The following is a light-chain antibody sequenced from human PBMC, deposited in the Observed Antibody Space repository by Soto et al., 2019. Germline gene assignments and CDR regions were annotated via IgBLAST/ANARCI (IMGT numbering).Light chain of an antibody. V-gene: IGKV1-39*01. CDR3: QQSFITPHT. CDR1: QTLGKY. Sequence: IRMTQSPSSFSASTGDRVTITCSARQTLGKYLNWYQQQPGKAPKLLIYAGSNLQSGVPSRFSGTGSGTDFTLTISSLQPEDFATYYCQQSFITPHTFGQGTKVDIK. CDR2: AGS. J-gene: IGKJ2*01.